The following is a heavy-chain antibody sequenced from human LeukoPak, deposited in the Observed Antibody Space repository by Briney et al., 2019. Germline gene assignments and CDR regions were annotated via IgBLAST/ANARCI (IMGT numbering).Heavy chain of an antibody. CDR1: GYTFTSYG. CDR3: ARDLCSTSCYNWFDP. J-gene: IGHJ5*02. D-gene: IGHD2-2*01. V-gene: IGHV1-18*01. CDR2: ISAYNGNT. Sequence: ASVKVSCKASGYTFTSYGISWVRQAPGQGLEWMGWISAYNGNTNYAQKLQGRVTMTTDTSTSTAYVELKSLRSDDTAVYYCARDLCSTSCYNWFDPWGQGTLVTVSS.